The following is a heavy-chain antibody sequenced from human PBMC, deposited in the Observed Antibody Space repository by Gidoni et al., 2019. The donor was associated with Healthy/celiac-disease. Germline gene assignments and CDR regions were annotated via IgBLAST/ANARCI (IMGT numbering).Heavy chain of an antibody. J-gene: IGHJ3*02. D-gene: IGHD3-22*01. CDR2: ISGSGGST. CDR1: GFSFRRDA. Sequence: EVQLLESGGGLVQPGGSLRLSCAASGFSFRRDAMSWVRQAPGKGLEWVSAISGSGGSTYYADSVKGRFTISRDNSKNTLYLQMNSLRAEDTAVYYCAKGVVVIGGVDAFDIWGQGTMVTVSS. V-gene: IGHV3-23*01. CDR3: AKGVVVIGGVDAFDI.